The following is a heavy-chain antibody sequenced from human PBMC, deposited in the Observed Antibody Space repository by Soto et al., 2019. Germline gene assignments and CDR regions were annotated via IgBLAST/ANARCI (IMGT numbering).Heavy chain of an antibody. V-gene: IGHV3-73*01. CDR3: TRDSTRHGDPFDY. CDR2: IRSKANSYAT. J-gene: IGHJ4*02. D-gene: IGHD3-10*01. CDR1: GFTFSGSA. Sequence: GGSLRLSCAASGFTFSGSAMHWVRQASGKGLEWVGRIRSKANSYATAYAASVKGRFTISRDDSKNTAYLQMNSLKTEDTAVYYCTRDSTRHGDPFDYWGQGTLVTVSS.